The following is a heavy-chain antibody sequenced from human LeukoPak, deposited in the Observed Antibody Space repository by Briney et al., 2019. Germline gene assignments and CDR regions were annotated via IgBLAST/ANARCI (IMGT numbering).Heavy chain of an antibody. CDR3: ARDLSGVTGYTYGRGIDY. V-gene: IGHV3-48*03. CDR1: GFTFSSYE. CDR2: ITGSGSTI. D-gene: IGHD5-18*01. J-gene: IGHJ4*02. Sequence: GGSLRLSCAASGFTFSSYEMNWVRQAPGKGLEWVSHITGSGSTIYYADSVKGRFTISRDNAKTSLYLQMNSLRAEDTAVYYCARDLSGVTGYTYGRGIDYWGQGTLVTVSS.